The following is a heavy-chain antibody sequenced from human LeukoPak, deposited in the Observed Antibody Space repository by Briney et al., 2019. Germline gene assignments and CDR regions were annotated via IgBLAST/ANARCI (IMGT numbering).Heavy chain of an antibody. CDR1: GGSISSSSYY. CDR3: AREARQYCSSTSCSGYYYYYMDV. D-gene: IGHD2-2*01. V-gene: IGHV4-39*07. CDR2: IYYSGST. Sequence: SETLSLTCTVSGGSISSSSYYWGWIRQPPGKGLEWIGRIYYSGSTYYNPALKSRVTISVDTAKNQFSLKLSSVTAADTAVYYCAREARQYCSSTSCSGYYYYYMDVWGKGTTVTISS. J-gene: IGHJ6*03.